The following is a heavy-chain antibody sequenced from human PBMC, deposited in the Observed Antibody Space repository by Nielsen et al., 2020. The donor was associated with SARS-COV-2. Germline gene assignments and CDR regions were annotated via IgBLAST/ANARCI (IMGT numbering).Heavy chain of an antibody. CDR3: SIGIRAYSSSP. CDR2: ISGSGGST. V-gene: IGHV3-23*01. Sequence: ESLKIPCAASGFTFSSYAMSWVRQAPGKGLEWVSAISGSGGSTYYADSVKGRFTIPRDYAKNSLYLQMNSLRDEVTAVYYFSIGIRAYSSSPWGQGTLVTVSS. CDR1: GFTFSSYA. J-gene: IGHJ5*02. D-gene: IGHD6-13*01.